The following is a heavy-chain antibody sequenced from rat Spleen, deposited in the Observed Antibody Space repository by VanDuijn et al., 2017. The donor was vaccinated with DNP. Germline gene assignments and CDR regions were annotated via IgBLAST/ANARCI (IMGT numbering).Heavy chain of an antibody. V-gene: IGHV3-3*01. J-gene: IGHJ3*01. Sequence: EVQLQESGPGLVKPSQSLSLTCSVTGYSITSCCRWTWIRKFPGHKLEWMGYINSAGSIEYNPSLKGRISITSDTSKNQFFLQVNSVTTDDTATYYCTRGDILRSFDYWGQGSLVTVSS. CDR2: INSAGSI. D-gene: IGHD1-6*01. CDR1: GYSITSCCR. CDR3: TRGDILRSFDY.